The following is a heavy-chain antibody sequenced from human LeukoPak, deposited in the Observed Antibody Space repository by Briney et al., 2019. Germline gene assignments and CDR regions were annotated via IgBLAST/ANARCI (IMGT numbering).Heavy chain of an antibody. CDR2: IKQDGSEK. V-gene: IGHV3-7*03. CDR3: AKGVDTAMVPDY. CDR1: GFTFSSYW. J-gene: IGHJ4*02. Sequence: GGSLRLSCAASGFTFSSYWMSWVRQAPGKGLEWVANIKQDGSEKYYVDSVKGRFTISRDNSKNTLYLQMNSLRAEDTAVYYCAKGVDTAMVPDYWGQGTLVTVSS. D-gene: IGHD5-18*01.